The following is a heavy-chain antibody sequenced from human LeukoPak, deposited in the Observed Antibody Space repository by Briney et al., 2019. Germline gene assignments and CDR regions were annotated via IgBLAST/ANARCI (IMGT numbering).Heavy chain of an antibody. CDR2: ISAYNGNT. V-gene: IGHV1-18*01. CDR1: GYTFTSYG. D-gene: IGHD3-22*01. CDR3: ARVSYYYDSSGYYGHDY. Sequence: ASVKVSCKASGYTFTSYGISWVRQAPGQGLEWMGWISAYNGNTNYAQKLQGRVTMTTDTSTSTAYMELRSLRSEDTAVYYCARVSYYYDSSGYYGHDYWGQGTLVTVSS. J-gene: IGHJ4*02.